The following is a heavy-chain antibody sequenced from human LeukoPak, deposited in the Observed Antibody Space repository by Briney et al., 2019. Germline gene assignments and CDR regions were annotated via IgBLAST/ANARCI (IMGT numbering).Heavy chain of an antibody. V-gene: IGHV1-8*01. CDR1: GYTFTSYD. CDR2: MNPNSGNT. D-gene: IGHD3-10*01. Sequence: ASVKVSCKASGYTFTSYDINWVRQATGQGLEWMGWMNPNSGNTGYAQKFQGRVTMTRNTSISTAYMELSSLRSEDTAVYYCVSFGLGSYGYYYYGMDVWGQGTTVTVSS. J-gene: IGHJ6*02. CDR3: VSFGLGSYGYYYYGMDV.